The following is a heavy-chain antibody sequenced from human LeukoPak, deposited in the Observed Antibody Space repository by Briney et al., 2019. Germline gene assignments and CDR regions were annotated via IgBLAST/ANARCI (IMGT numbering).Heavy chain of an antibody. CDR1: GGSVSSGSYY. J-gene: IGHJ4*02. D-gene: IGHD3-10*01. CDR3: ARLGGSGTSPYFDS. V-gene: IGHV4-39*01. CDR2: VYYSGST. Sequence: SETLSLTCTVSGGSVSSGSYYWGWIRQPPGKGLEWIGSVYYSGSTYHNPSLKSRVTISEDTSKNQFSLKLSSVTAADTAVYYCARLGGSGTSPYFDSWGQGTLVTVSS.